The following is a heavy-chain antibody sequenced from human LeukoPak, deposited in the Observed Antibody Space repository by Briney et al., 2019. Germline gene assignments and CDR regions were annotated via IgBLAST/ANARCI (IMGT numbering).Heavy chain of an antibody. CDR1: GYTFTSYA. V-gene: IGHV1-3*01. J-gene: IGHJ5*02. Sequence: ASVKVSCKASGYTFTSYAMHWVRQAPGQRLEWMGWINAGNGNTKYSQKFQGRVTITRDTSASIAYMELSSLRSEDTAVYYCARDDRPGIAVAGPLNWFDPWGQGTLVTVSS. CDR2: INAGNGNT. CDR3: ARDDRPGIAVAGPLNWFDP. D-gene: IGHD6-19*01.